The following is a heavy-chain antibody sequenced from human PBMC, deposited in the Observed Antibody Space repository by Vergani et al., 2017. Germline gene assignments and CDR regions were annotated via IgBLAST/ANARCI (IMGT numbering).Heavy chain of an antibody. CDR2: IKQDGSEE. CDR3: VRGGLATIYIWFYP. Sequence: EVLLVESGGDLVQPGGSLRLSCEASGFNFQIYWMGWVRQTAEKGLEWVANIKQDGSEEYYVDSVKGRFTITRDNANKFIYLQMNSLRADDTAVYYCVRGGLATIYIWFYPGGQGTRVTVSS. D-gene: IGHD5-24*01. J-gene: IGHJ5*01. V-gene: IGHV3-7*01. CDR1: GFNFQIYW.